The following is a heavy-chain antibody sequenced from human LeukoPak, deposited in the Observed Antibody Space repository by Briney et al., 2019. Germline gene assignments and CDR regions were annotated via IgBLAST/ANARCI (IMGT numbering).Heavy chain of an antibody. Sequence: LSLTCAVYGGSFSSSSYYWGWIRQAPGKGLEWVAVISYDGSNKYYADSVKGRFTISRDNSKNTLYLQMNSLRAEDTAVYYCARSTDDYWGQGTLVTVSS. CDR2: ISYDGSNK. CDR1: GGSFSSSS. CDR3: ARSTDDY. V-gene: IGHV3-30-3*01. J-gene: IGHJ4*02.